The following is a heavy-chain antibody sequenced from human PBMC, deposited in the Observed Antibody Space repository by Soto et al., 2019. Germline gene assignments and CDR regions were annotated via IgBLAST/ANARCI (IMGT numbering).Heavy chain of an antibody. V-gene: IGHV1-69*13. CDR2: IVPFFGTT. CDR1: GVTFTKIA. Sequence: SVKVSCTPSGVTFTKIAFAWVRQAPGQGLEWMGGIVPFFGTTSYAQRLQGRVTITADESTSTVYMDLSSLTSEDTAVYFCAREYGAIAARGWFDPWGQGTLVTVSS. CDR3: AREYGAIAARGWFDP. J-gene: IGHJ5*02. D-gene: IGHD6-6*01.